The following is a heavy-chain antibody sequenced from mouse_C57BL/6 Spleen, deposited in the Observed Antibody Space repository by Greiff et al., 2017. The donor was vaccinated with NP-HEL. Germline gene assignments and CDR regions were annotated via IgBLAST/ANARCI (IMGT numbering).Heavy chain of an antibody. CDR1: GYTFTSYG. CDR3: AEGHYGSSPPYFDV. V-gene: IGHV1-81*01. J-gene: IGHJ1*03. D-gene: IGHD1-1*01. Sequence: QVQLQESGAELARPGASVKLSCKASGYTFTSYGISWVKQRTGQGLEWIGEIYPRSGNTYYNEKFKGKATLTADKSSSTAYMELRSLTSEDSAVYFCAEGHYGSSPPYFDVWGTGTTVTVSS. CDR2: IYPRSGNT.